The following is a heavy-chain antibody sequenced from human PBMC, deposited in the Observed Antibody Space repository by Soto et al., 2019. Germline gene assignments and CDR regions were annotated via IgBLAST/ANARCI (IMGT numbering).Heavy chain of an antibody. D-gene: IGHD3-22*01. CDR1: GFSLDISSVG. CDR2: VYWDDHK. Sequence: QITLKESGPALVRPTQTLTLTCTFSGFSLDISSVGVGWIRQPPGKAPEWLALVYWDDHKRYSPSLSGRLTITKDTSRNQVVLTMTNMDPVDTGTYYCAHRRSTSGYYRTYFDYWGQGTLVTVAS. V-gene: IGHV2-5*02. J-gene: IGHJ4*02. CDR3: AHRRSTSGYYRTYFDY.